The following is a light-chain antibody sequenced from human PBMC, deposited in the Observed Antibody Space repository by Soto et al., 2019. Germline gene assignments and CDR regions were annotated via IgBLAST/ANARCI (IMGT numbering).Light chain of an antibody. J-gene: IGKJ1*01. CDR1: QSIGVW. V-gene: IGKV1-5*01. CDR3: QQYDVDSGT. Sequence: DIQMTQSPSTLSATAGDRVTITCRASQSIGVWLAWYQQKPGKAPKLLIYGASNLQTGVPSRFSGSGSGTEFTLTISSLQPDDFATYYCQQYDVDSGTFGQGTKVDIK. CDR2: GAS.